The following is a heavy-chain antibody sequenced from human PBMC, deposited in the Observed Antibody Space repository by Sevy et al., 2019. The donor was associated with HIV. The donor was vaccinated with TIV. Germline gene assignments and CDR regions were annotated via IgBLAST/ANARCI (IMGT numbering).Heavy chain of an antibody. CDR2: VYHTGST. CDR3: AREHYFFDKSGYYWDY. CDR1: GVSVSTDTYY. J-gene: IGHJ4*02. D-gene: IGHD3-22*01. V-gene: IGHV4-61*01. Sequence: SETLSLTCAVSGVSVSTDTYYWSWIRQPPGKGLEWIGYVYHTGSTNYSPSFQSRVTISVDTSKNQFSLRLFSVAAADTAVYYCAREHYFFDKSGYYWDYWGQGALVTVSS.